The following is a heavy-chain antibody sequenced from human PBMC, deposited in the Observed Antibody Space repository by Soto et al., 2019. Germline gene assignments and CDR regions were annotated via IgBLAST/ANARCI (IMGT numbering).Heavy chain of an antibody. D-gene: IGHD5-18*01. J-gene: IGHJ4*02. CDR2: ISYDGSNK. CDR1: GFTFSSYG. V-gene: IGHV3-30*03. CDR3: ARGIQLWLQRRHYFDY. Sequence: VGSLRLSCAASGFTFSSYGMHWVRQAPGKGLEWVAVISYDGSNKYYADSVKGRFTISRDNSKNTLYLQMNSLRAEDTAVYYCARGIQLWLQRRHYFDYWGQGTLVTVSS.